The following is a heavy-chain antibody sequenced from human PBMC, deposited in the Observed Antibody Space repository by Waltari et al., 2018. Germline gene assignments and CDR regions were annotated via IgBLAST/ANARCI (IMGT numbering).Heavy chain of an antibody. CDR3: TTGLHITTVTQERGGQY. D-gene: IGHD4-17*01. V-gene: IGHV4-61*09. CDR2: IYTSGST. Sequence: QVQLQESGPGLVKPSQTLSLTCTVSGGSISSGSYYWSWIRQPAGKGLEWIGYIYTSGSTNYNPSLKSRVTISVDTSKNQFSLKLSSVTAADTAVYYCTTGLHITTVTQERGGQYWGQGTLVTVSS. CDR1: GGSISSGSYY. J-gene: IGHJ4*02.